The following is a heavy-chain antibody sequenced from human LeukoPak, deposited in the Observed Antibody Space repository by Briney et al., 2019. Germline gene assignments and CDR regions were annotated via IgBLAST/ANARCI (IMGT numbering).Heavy chain of an antibody. CDR1: GGSISSYY. Sequence: SETLSLTXTVSGGSISSYYWSWIRQPPGKGLEWIGYIDYSGSTNYNPSLKSRVTISVDTSKNQFSLKLSSVTAADTAVYYCARAEGSRYGYMDVWGKGTTVTVSS. J-gene: IGHJ6*03. D-gene: IGHD3-9*01. CDR2: IDYSGST. V-gene: IGHV4-59*01. CDR3: ARAEGSRYGYMDV.